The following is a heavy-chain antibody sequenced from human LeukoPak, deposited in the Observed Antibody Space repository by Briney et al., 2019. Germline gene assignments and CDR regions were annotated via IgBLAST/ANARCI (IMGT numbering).Heavy chain of an antibody. D-gene: IGHD3-10*01. Sequence: SETLSLTCTVSGGSITTYYWSWIRQVAGKGLEWMGNIYYSGSTTYNPSLKSRVTISVDTSKNQFSLHLNSLTAADTAMYYCATDRQQGGSGSYWFDPWGQGTLVTVSS. V-gene: IGHV4-59*01. CDR1: GGSITTYY. CDR3: ATDRQQGGSGSYWFDP. J-gene: IGHJ5*02. CDR2: IYYSGST.